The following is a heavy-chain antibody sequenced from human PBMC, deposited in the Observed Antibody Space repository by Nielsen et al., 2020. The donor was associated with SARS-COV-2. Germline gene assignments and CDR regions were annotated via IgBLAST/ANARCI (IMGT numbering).Heavy chain of an antibody. CDR1: GGSVSADNYY. CDR3: ARHVAIAAVSYYFDY. D-gene: IGHD6-13*01. V-gene: IGHV4-61*01. Sequence: SETLSLTCTVSGGSVSADNYYWSWIRQPPEKGLEWFGYIYYSGSTNYNPSLKSRVTISVDTSKNQFSLKLTSVTAADTAVYYCARHVAIAAVSYYFDYWGQGTLVTVSS. J-gene: IGHJ4*02. CDR2: IYYSGST.